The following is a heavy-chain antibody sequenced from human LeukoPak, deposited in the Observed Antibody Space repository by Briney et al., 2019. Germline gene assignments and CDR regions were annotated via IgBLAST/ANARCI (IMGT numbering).Heavy chain of an antibody. CDR3: AKDRPNYYGNNGHYYRQNGDY. Sequence: GGSLRLSCAASGFTFSIYAMSWVRQVPGKGLNWVSSITSTGDSTYYADSVRGRFTISRDNSENTLYLRMNSLRAEDTAIYYCAKDRPNYYGNNGHYYRQNGDYWGQGTLDTVSS. J-gene: IGHJ4*02. CDR2: ITSTGDST. D-gene: IGHD3-22*01. CDR1: GFTFSIYA. V-gene: IGHV3-23*01.